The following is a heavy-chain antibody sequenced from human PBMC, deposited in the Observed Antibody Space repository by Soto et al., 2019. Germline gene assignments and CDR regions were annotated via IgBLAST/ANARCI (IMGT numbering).Heavy chain of an antibody. J-gene: IGHJ6*02. Sequence: EVQLVESGGGMVQPGSSLRLSCAAFGFTFSSYWMSWVRQAPGKGLEWVANIKQDVREKYHVDSVKARFIIPRDNPMNSLYLEMNTLSAEDTAVYYCASSNQPYGDYLEYYYYGMDVWGQGTTVTVSS. V-gene: IGHV3-7*01. D-gene: IGHD4-17*01. CDR1: GFTFSSYW. CDR3: ASSNQPYGDYLEYYYYGMDV. CDR2: IKQDVREK.